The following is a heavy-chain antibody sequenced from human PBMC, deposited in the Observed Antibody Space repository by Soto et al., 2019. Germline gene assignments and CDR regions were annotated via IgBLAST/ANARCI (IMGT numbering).Heavy chain of an antibody. Sequence: SETLSLTCTVSGGSISSYYWSWIRQPPGKGLEWIGYIYYSGSTNYNPSLKSRVTISVDTSKNQFSLKLSSVTAADTAVYYCAREAYSYATDYWGQGTLVTVSS. J-gene: IGHJ4*02. D-gene: IGHD5-18*01. CDR3: AREAYSYATDY. CDR1: GGSISSYY. V-gene: IGHV4-59*01. CDR2: IYYSGST.